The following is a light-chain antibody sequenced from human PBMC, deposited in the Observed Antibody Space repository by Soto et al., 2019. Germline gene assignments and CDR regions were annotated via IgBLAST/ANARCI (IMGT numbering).Light chain of an antibody. J-gene: IGLJ2*01. CDR1: SGHSNYA. Sequence: QLVLTQSPSASASLGASVKFTCTLNSGHSNYAIAWHQQQPEKGPRYLMKLNSDGTHSKGDGIPDRFSGSSSGAERYLTISSIQSEDEADYYCQTWGTGIQVFGGGTKLTVL. V-gene: IGLV4-69*01. CDR3: QTWGTGIQV. CDR2: LNSDGTH.